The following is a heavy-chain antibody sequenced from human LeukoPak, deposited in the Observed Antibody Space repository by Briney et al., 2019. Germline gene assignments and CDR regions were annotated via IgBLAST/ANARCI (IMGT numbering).Heavy chain of an antibody. J-gene: IGHJ6*03. Sequence: PSETLSLTCAVHGGSLTGYSWAWVRQSPGEGLEWIGEINQVERTIYSPSLESRVSISLEASRNQFFLQLTSVAVADTAMYYCARGRATPSRLFFDYYFMDVWGPGTPVTVSS. CDR3: ARGRATPSRLFFDYYFMDV. D-gene: IGHD2-15*01. CDR2: INQVERT. V-gene: IGHV4-34*01. CDR1: GGSLTGYS.